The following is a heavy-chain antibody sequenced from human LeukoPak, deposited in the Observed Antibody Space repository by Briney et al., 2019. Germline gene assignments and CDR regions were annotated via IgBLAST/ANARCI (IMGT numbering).Heavy chain of an antibody. CDR2: IFYSGGS. Sequence: SETLSLTCTVSGGSISSYYWTWIRQPPGKGLEWIGYIFYSGGSNYNPSLKSRVTISVDTSKNQFSLRLSSVTAADTAVYYSARLASGSYGPLTPFDYWGQGTLVTVSS. J-gene: IGHJ4*02. CDR3: ARLASGSYGPLTPFDY. CDR1: GGSISSYY. V-gene: IGHV4-59*08. D-gene: IGHD1-26*01.